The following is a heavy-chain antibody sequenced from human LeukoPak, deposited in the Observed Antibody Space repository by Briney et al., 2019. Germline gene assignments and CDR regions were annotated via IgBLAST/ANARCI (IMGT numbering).Heavy chain of an antibody. CDR1: GYTFSSYG. D-gene: IGHD2-15*01. J-gene: IGHJ4*02. Sequence: GASVKVSCKASGYTFSSYGISWVRQAPGQGLEWMGWIGAYNGNTNYAQKFQGRVTMTRNTSISTAYMELSSLRSEDTAVYYCARGPPIVVVVAANHFDYWGQGTLVTVSS. CDR2: IGAYNGNT. V-gene: IGHV1-18*01. CDR3: ARGPPIVVVVAANHFDY.